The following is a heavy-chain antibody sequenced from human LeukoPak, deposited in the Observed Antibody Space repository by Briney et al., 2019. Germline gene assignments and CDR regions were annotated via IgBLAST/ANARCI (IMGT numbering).Heavy chain of an antibody. D-gene: IGHD6-19*01. CDR3: AKEVGYSSGLYYYGMDV. CDR1: GFTFNTYT. V-gene: IGHV3-48*02. J-gene: IGHJ6*02. Sequence: LSGGSLRLSCAASGFTFNTYTMNWVRQAPGKGLEWVSYISSSSSTIYYADSVKGRFTISRDNAKNSLYLQMNSLRDEDTAVYYCAKEVGYSSGLYYYGMDVWGQGTTVTVSS. CDR2: ISSSSSTI.